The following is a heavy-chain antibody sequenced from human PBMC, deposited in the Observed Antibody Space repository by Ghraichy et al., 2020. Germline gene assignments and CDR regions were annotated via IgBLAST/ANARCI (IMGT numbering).Heavy chain of an antibody. CDR3: ASLGGVNGQSPLDY. CDR2: IYHSGST. Sequence: SETLSLTCTVSGYSISSGYYWGWIRQPPGKGLEWIGSIYHSGSTYYNPSLKSRVTISVDTSKNQFSLKLSSVTAADTAVYYCASLGGVNGQSPLDYWGQGTLVTVSS. CDR1: GYSISSGYY. J-gene: IGHJ4*02. V-gene: IGHV4-38-2*02. D-gene: IGHD3-3*01.